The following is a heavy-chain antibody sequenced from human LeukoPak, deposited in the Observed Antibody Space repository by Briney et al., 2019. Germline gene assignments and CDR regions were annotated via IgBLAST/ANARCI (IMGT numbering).Heavy chain of an antibody. Sequence: SETLSLTCAVYGGSFSGYYWSWIRQPPGKGLEWIGEINHSGSTNYNPSLKSRVTISVDTSKNQFSLKLSSVTAADTAVYYCARRGGRYCSSTSCYRNWFDPWGQGTLVTVSS. D-gene: IGHD2-2*01. CDR2: INHSGST. J-gene: IGHJ5*02. CDR1: GGSFSGYY. V-gene: IGHV4-34*01. CDR3: ARRGGRYCSSTSCYRNWFDP.